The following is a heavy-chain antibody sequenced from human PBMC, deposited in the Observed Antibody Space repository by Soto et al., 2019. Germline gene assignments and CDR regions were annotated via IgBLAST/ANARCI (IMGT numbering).Heavy chain of an antibody. Sequence: EVQLLESGGDLVQPGGSLRVSCAASGFTFNTCSMSWVRQSPGRGLEWLASITSNGDRTYYADSVKGRFTISRDNSMNTLFLQMNSLRIEDTAVYYCAKDRPNYFGPGMSYYEPRGDYWGQGTLVTVSS. CDR3: AKDRPNYFGPGMSYYEPRGDY. D-gene: IGHD3-10*01. CDR2: ITSNGDRT. V-gene: IGHV3-23*01. J-gene: IGHJ4*02. CDR1: GFTFNTCS.